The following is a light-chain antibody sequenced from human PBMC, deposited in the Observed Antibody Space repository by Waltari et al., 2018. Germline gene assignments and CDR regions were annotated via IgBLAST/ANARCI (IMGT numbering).Light chain of an antibody. CDR3: QQYYTSPLT. J-gene: IGKJ4*01. CDR2: WAA. Sequence: DIVMTQSPESLAVSLGERATITCRSSESLLYTTNNQHVLTWYQRKAGQTPKLPFYWAAVRESGVPDRFSASGSGTDFILSISSLQAEDVAVYYCQQYYTSPLTFGGGTKVEIK. V-gene: IGKV4-1*01. CDR1: ESLLYTTNNQHV.